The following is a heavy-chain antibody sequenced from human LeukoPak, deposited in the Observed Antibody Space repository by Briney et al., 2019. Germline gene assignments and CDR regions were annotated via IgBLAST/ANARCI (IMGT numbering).Heavy chain of an antibody. J-gene: IGHJ4*02. CDR3: ARALGVTGTSEY. CDR2: ISYDGSNK. D-gene: IGHD2-21*02. Sequence: PGGSLRLSCAASGFTFSSYGMHWVRQAPGKGLEWVAVISYDGSNKYYADSVKGRFTISRDNSKNTLYLQMNSLRVEDTAVYYCARALGVTGTSEYWGQGTLVTVSS. V-gene: IGHV3-30*03. CDR1: GFTFSSYG.